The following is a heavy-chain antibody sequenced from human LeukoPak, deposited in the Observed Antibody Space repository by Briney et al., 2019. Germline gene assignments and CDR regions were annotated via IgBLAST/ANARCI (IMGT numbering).Heavy chain of an antibody. V-gene: IGHV4-4*07. CDR3: AREGRYRYGYNEYHLYMDI. D-gene: IGHD5-18*01. Sequence: SETLSLTCTVSGGSISSYYWSWIRQPAGKGLEWIGRIYTSGSTNYNPSLKSRVTMSVDTSKNQFSLKLSSVTAAETAVYYCAREGRYRYGYNEYHLYMDIWGKGTTVTVSS. J-gene: IGHJ6*03. CDR2: IYTSGST. CDR1: GGSISSYY.